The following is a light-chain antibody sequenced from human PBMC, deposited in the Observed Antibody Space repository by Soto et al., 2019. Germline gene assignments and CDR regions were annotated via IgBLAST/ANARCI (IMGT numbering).Light chain of an antibody. J-gene: IGLJ1*01. V-gene: IGLV2-14*01. CDR1: SSDVGGYNY. CDR2: EVS. Sequence: QSVLTQPASVSGSPGQSITISCTGTSSDVGGYNYVSWYQQHPGKAPKLMIYEVSNRPSGVSNRFSGSKSGNTASLTISGLQDEDEADYYCSSYTRSSSLVVGTGXK. CDR3: SSYTRSSSLV.